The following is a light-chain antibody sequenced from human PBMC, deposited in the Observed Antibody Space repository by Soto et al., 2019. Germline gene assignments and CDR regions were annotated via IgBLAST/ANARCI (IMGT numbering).Light chain of an antibody. CDR2: DAS. J-gene: IGKJ2*01. Sequence: DIQMTQSPSTLSASVGDRVTITCRASQSISSWLAWYQQNPGKAPKLLIYDASSLESGVPSRFSGSGSGTEFTLTISSLQTDDFASYDCQQYNSYPMYTFGQGTKLEIK. CDR3: QQYNSYPMYT. V-gene: IGKV1-5*01. CDR1: QSISSW.